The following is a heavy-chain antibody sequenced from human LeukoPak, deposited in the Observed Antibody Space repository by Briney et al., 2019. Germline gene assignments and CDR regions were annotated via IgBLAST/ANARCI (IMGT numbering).Heavy chain of an antibody. CDR2: IYTSGST. CDR1: GGSISSGSYY. D-gene: IGHD3-3*01. J-gene: IGHJ4*02. Sequence: SETLSLTCTVSGGSISSGSYYWSWIRQPAGKGLEWIGRIYTSGSTNYNPSLKSRVTISVNTSKNQFSLKLSSVTAADTAVYYCARVKAGRGVVFDYWGQGTLVTVSS. V-gene: IGHV4-61*02. CDR3: ARVKAGRGVVFDY.